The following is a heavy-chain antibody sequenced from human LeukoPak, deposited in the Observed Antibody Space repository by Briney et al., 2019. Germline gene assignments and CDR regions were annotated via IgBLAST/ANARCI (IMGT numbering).Heavy chain of an antibody. Sequence: GGSLGLSCAASGFTFTTFSTHSMNWVRQAPGKGLEWLSYISDTGDTTYYADSLQGRFTISRDDAKNSLYLHMSSLRADDTAIYYCAADGVGVLPGDALDIWGQGTKVTVSS. CDR3: AADGVGVLPGDALDI. CDR2: ISDTGDTT. D-gene: IGHD1-26*01. V-gene: IGHV3-48*01. J-gene: IGHJ3*02. CDR1: GFTFTTFSTHS.